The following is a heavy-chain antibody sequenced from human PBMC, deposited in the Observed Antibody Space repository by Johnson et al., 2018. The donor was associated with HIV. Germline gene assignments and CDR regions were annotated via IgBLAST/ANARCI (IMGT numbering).Heavy chain of an antibody. CDR1: GFTFSSYA. Sequence: VQLVESGGGLVQPGGSLRLSCAASGFTFSSYAMHWVRQAPGKGLEYVSAISSNGGSTYYANSVKGRFTISRDNSKNPLYLQMNSLRGEDTAVYYWASGEDDGSWGEGRMVTVSS. V-gene: IGHV3-64*01. CDR2: ISSNGGST. CDR3: ASGEDDGS. J-gene: IGHJ3*01. D-gene: IGHD5-24*01.